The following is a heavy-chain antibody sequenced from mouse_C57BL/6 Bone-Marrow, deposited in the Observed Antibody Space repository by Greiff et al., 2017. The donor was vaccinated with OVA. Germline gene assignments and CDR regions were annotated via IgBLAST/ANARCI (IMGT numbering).Heavy chain of an antibody. Sequence: EVKLQESGGGLVKPGGSLKLSCAASGFTFSNYGMHWVRQAPEKGLEWVAYISSGSSTIYYADTVKGRFTISRDNAKNTLFLQMTSLRSEDTAMYYCARGAAQALYAMDYWGQGTSVTVSS. D-gene: IGHD3-2*02. CDR3: ARGAAQALYAMDY. CDR2: ISSGSSTI. CDR1: GFTFSNYG. V-gene: IGHV5-17*01. J-gene: IGHJ4*01.